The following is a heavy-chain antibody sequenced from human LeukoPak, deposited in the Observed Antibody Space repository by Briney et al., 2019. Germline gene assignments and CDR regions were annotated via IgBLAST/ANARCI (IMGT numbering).Heavy chain of an antibody. J-gene: IGHJ4*02. CDR1: GFIFSSYW. CDR2: IKQDGSEK. D-gene: IGHD6-19*01. V-gene: IGHV3-7*01. CDR3: ARGFPYNSAFLFDY. Sequence: GGSLRLSCAASGFIFSSYWMGWVRQAPGKGLEWVANIKQDGSEKYYVDSVKGRFTISRDNAENSLYLQMNSLRAEDTAVYYCARGFPYNSAFLFDYWGQGTLVTVSS.